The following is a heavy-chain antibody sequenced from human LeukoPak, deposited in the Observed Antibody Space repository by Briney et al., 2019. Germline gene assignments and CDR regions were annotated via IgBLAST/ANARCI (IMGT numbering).Heavy chain of an antibody. CDR3: ARQSVRPGASPHFDY. Sequence: ASVTVSCKASGYTFTTYYMHWVRQAPGQGLEWMGIINCGAGSTTYAQQFQGSVTMTRDTSTSKVYMEVSSLRCEDTAVYYCARQSVRPGASPHFDYWGQGTLVTVSS. J-gene: IGHJ4*02. CDR2: INCGAGST. V-gene: IGHV1-46*01. D-gene: IGHD1-14*01. CDR1: GYTFTTYY.